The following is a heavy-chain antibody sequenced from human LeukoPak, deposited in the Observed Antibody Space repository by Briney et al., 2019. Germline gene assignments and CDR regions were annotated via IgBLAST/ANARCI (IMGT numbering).Heavy chain of an antibody. CDR3: ARLRRNCSGGSCYSYYFDY. D-gene: IGHD2-15*01. CDR2: IYPGDSDT. CDR1: GYRFTSYW. V-gene: IGHV5-51*03. J-gene: IGHJ4*02. Sequence: GESLKISCKGSGYRFTSYWIGWVRQMPGKGLEWMGIIYPGDSDTRYSPSFQGQVTISADKSISTAYLQWSSLKASDTAMYYCARLRRNCSGGSCYSYYFDYWGQGTLVTVSS.